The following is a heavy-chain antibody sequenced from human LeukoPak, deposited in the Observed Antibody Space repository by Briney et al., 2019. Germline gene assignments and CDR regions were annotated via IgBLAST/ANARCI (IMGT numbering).Heavy chain of an antibody. CDR3: AKARGIRYYYGMDV. CDR2: ISGSGTNT. Sequence: GESLKISCAASGFTFSNYAMSWVRQAPGKGLEWVSGISGSGTNTYYADSVKGRFTISRDDSKNTLYLQMNSLRAEDTAVYYCAKARGIRYYYGMDVWGQGTTVTVSS. J-gene: IGHJ6*02. D-gene: IGHD1-26*01. CDR1: GFTFSNYA. V-gene: IGHV3-23*01.